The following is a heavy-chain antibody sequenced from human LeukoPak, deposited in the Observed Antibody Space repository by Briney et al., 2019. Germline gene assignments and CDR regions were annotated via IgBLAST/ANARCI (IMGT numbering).Heavy chain of an antibody. D-gene: IGHD2-2*01. CDR1: GGSFSGYY. J-gene: IGHJ4*02. V-gene: IGHV4-34*01. CDR3: ARVAVYCISPSCYLDY. Sequence: RPSETLSLTCAVYGGSFSGYYWSWIRQPAGKGLEWIGDINHSGSTNYNPSLKSRVTISVDTSKNQFSLKLSSVTAADTAVYHCARVAVYCISPSCYLDYWGQGNLVSVSS. CDR2: INHSGST.